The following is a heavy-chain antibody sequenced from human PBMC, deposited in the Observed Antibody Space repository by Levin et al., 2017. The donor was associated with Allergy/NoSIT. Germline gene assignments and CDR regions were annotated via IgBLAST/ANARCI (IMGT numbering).Heavy chain of an antibody. V-gene: IGHV4-59*01. D-gene: IGHD2-21*02. Sequence: SQTLSLTCPVSGGSISSYYWSWIRQPPGKGLEWIAYIYYSGSTNYNPSLKSRVTISVDTSKNQFSLKLSSVTAADTAVYYCARNCGGDCAGGAFDIWGQGTMVTVSS. CDR2: IYYSGST. J-gene: IGHJ3*02. CDR3: ARNCGGDCAGGAFDI. CDR1: GGSISSYY.